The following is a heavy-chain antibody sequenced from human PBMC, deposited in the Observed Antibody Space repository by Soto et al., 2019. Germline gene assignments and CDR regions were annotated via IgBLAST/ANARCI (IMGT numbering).Heavy chain of an antibody. CDR3: ARGRTVSSIGPLLV. CDR1: GYNFFDYG. J-gene: IGHJ1*01. Sequence: VKVSCKASGYNFFDYGVSWVRQAPGQGLEWMGWVSPKSGNTDYARKVQGRVTMTTDISTSTAYMELRGLISDDTGVYYCARGRTVSSIGPLLVWGQGTLVTVSS. D-gene: IGHD1-1*01. CDR2: VSPKSGNT. V-gene: IGHV1-18*01.